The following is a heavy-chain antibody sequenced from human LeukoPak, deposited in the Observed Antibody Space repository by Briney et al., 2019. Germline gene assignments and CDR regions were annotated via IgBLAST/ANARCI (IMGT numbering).Heavy chain of an antibody. Sequence: SETLSLTCAVSGGSISSSNWWSWVRQPPGEGLEWIGEIYHSGSTNYNPSLKSRVTISVDTSKNQFSLKLSSVTAADTAVYYCARATYYYDSSCYPFDYWGQGTLVTVSS. V-gene: IGHV4-4*02. J-gene: IGHJ4*02. D-gene: IGHD3-22*01. CDR1: GGSISSSNW. CDR3: ARATYYYDSSCYPFDY. CDR2: IYHSGST.